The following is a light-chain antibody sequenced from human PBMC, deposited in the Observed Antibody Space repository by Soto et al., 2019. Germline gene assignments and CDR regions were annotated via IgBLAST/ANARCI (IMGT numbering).Light chain of an antibody. CDR2: DAS. Sequence: EIVLTQSPATLSLSPGEGATLSCRASQSISTHLAWYQQMPGQAPRLLIYDASNRATGIPARFSGSGSGTDFTLTINSLEPEDFAVYYCQQRSDWPPWTFGQGTKVEIK. V-gene: IGKV3-11*01. CDR3: QQRSDWPPWT. J-gene: IGKJ1*01. CDR1: QSISTH.